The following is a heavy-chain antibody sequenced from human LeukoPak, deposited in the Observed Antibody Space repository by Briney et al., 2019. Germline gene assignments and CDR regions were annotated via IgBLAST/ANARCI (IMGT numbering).Heavy chain of an antibody. CDR2: ISAYNGNT. D-gene: IGHD1-26*01. CDR1: GYTFTSYG. CDR3: ARADEITSGATGGAFDI. V-gene: IGHV1-18*01. Sequence: ASVKVSCKASGYTFTSYGISWVRQAPGQGLEWMGWISAYNGNTNYAQKLQGRVTMTTDTSTSTAYMELRSLRSDDTAVYYCARADEITSGATGGAFDIWRQGTMVTVSS. J-gene: IGHJ3*02.